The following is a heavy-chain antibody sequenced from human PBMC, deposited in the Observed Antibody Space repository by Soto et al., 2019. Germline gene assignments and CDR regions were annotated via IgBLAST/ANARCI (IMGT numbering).Heavy chain of an antibody. D-gene: IGHD6-13*01. CDR1: GGSISSSSYY. CDR3: ASQQLVHYYYGMDV. J-gene: IGHJ6*02. CDR2: IYYSGST. Sequence: SETLSLTCTFSGGSISSSSYYWGWIRQSPGKGLEWIGSIYYSGSTYYNPSLKSRVTISVDTSKNQFSLKLSSVTAADTAVYYCASQQLVHYYYGMDVWGQGTTVTVSS. V-gene: IGHV4-39*01.